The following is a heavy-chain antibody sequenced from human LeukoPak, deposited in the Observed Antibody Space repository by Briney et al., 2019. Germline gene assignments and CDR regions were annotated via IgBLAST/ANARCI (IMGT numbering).Heavy chain of an antibody. V-gene: IGHV1-46*01. CDR2: INPGDGGA. CDR3: ARDAGEGY. CDR1: GYTFTAHY. D-gene: IGHD6-13*01. Sequence: ASVKVSCKASGYTFTAHYIHWVRQAPGQGLEWMGIINPGDGGASYAQKFQGRLTMTRDTSISTAYMELSRLRSDDTAVYYCARDAGEGYWGQGTLVTVSS. J-gene: IGHJ4*02.